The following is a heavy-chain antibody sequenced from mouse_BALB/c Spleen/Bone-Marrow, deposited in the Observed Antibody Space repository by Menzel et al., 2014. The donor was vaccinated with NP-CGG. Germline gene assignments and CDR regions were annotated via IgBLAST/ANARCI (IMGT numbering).Heavy chain of an antibody. CDR1: GFTFSSFG. Sequence: EVHLVESGGGLVQPGGSRKLSCAASGFTFSSFGMHWVRQAPEKGLEWVAYISGGSSTIYYADTVKGRFTISRGNPKNTLFLQMTSLRSEDTAMYYCARGVYGYVKYAMDYWGQGTSVAVSS. J-gene: IGHJ4*01. CDR2: ISGGSSTI. V-gene: IGHV5-17*02. D-gene: IGHD1-2*01. CDR3: ARGVYGYVKYAMDY.